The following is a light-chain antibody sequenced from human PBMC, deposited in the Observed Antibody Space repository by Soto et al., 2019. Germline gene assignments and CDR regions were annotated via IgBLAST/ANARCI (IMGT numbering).Light chain of an antibody. CDR3: SSHAGNNNYV. J-gene: IGLJ1*01. Sequence: QSVLTQPPSASGAVGQSVTISCTGTSGDVGAYNYVSWYQQHPGTAPKLMIYEVSKRPSGVPDRFSGSKSGYTASLTVSGLQDEDEDDYYCSSHAGNNNYVFGTGTKATVL. CDR1: SGDVGAYNY. V-gene: IGLV2-8*01. CDR2: EVS.